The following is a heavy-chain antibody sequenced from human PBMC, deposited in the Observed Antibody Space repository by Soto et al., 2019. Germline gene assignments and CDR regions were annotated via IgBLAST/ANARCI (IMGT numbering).Heavy chain of an antibody. CDR3: ARRGSGHTFDY. CDR1: GASISRTGFH. CDR2: IYEGETT. D-gene: IGHD3-10*01. J-gene: IGHJ4*02. V-gene: IGHV4-39*01. Sequence: QLQLQESGPGLVKPSETLSLTCAVSGASISRTGFHWGWIRQPPGQGLEWIGSIYEGETTFYNSSLKSRFTISADPSKNHFSLKLSSVTAADTAVYYCARRGSGHTFDYWGQGTLVTVSS.